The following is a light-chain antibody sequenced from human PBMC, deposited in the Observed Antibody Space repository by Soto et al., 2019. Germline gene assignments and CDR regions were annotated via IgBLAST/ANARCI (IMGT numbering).Light chain of an antibody. V-gene: IGKV1-5*03. CDR1: QSISNW. J-gene: IGKJ1*01. Sequence: DIQMTQSPSTLSASVGDRVTITCRASQSISNWLAWYQQKPGKAPKVLISKASSLESGVPSRFSGSGSGTEFTLTISSLQPDDLATYYCQQYHSYPWTFGQGTKVEIK. CDR3: QQYHSYPWT. CDR2: KAS.